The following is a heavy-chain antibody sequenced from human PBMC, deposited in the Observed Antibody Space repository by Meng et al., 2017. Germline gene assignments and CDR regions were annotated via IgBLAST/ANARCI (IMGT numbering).Heavy chain of an antibody. J-gene: IGHJ4*02. Sequence: QVQLQESGPGLVRPSETLSLTCTVSGGSVGSGNYYWSWIRQSPGKGLEWIGYIVYSGSTTYNPSLKTRVTISVDTSKNQFSLKLTSVTAADTAVYFCARDVGGDYETLFDYWGQGTLVTVSS. CDR3: ARDVGGDYETLFDY. V-gene: IGHV4-61*01. CDR2: IVYSGST. D-gene: IGHD4-17*01. CDR1: GGSVGSGNYY.